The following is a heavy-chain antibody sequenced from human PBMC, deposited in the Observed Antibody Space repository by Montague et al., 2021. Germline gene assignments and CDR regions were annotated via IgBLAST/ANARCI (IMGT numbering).Heavy chain of an antibody. CDR2: TYYRSKWNS. J-gene: IGHJ4*02. V-gene: IGHV6-1*01. Sequence: CAISGDSVCGDGLTCRPNEHSPALDLQWVVRTYYRSKWNSDYAPSVRGRLTVNPDASKNEFSLELNYVTPEDTAVYYCVRYSGWFYFDFWGQGTLVTVSS. CDR3: VRYSGWFYFDF. D-gene: IGHD6-19*01. CDR1: GDSVCGDGLT.